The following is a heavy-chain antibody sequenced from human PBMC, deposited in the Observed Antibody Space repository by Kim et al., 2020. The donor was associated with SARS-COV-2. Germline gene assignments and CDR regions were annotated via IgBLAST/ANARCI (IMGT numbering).Heavy chain of an antibody. J-gene: IGHJ3*02. D-gene: IGHD4-4*01. Sequence: GGSLRLSCAASGFTFSDYYMSWIRQAPGKGLEWVSYVSSSANIIYYADSVKGRFTISRDNTKNSLFLQMTSLRAEDTAVYYCARPHGAMAAVRGDDAFDIWGQGTMVTVSS. CDR2: VSSSANII. V-gene: IGHV3-11*04. CDR1: GFTFSDYY. CDR3: ARPHGAMAAVRGDDAFDI.